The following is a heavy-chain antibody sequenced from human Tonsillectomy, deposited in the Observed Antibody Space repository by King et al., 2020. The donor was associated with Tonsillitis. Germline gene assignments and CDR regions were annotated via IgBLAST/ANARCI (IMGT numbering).Heavy chain of an antibody. Sequence: VQLQQWGAGLLKPSETLSLTCAVYGGSLSGYYWSWIRQPPGKGLEWIGDINQSGATNYNPSLESRVTISVDTSKNQFSLKLSSVTAADTAVYYCARATGCTSCYPYYYYYYMDVWGKGATVTVSS. CDR1: GGSLSGYY. V-gene: IGHV4-34*01. J-gene: IGHJ6*03. D-gene: IGHD2-2*01. CDR2: INQSGAT. CDR3: ARATGCTSCYPYYYYYYMDV.